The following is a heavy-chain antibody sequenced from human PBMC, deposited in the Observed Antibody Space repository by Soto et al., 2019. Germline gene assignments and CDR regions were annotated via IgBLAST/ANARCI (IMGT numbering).Heavy chain of an antibody. V-gene: IGHV3-7*01. CDR1: GFTFSSYW. J-gene: IGHJ4*02. CDR3: ARDFISGDFWSGYYNGYYFDY. D-gene: IGHD3-3*01. Sequence: GESLRLSCAASGFTFSSYWMSWVLQAPWKGLEWVANIKQDGSEKYYVDSVKGRFTISRDNAKNSLYLQMNSLRAEDTAVYYCARDFISGDFWSGYYNGYYFDYWGPAPLVTVSS. CDR2: IKQDGSEK.